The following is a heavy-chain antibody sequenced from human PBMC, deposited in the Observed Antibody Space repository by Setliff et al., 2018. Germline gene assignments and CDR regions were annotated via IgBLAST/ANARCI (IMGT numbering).Heavy chain of an antibody. Sequence: ASVKVSCKVSGYTLTELSRHWVRQAPGKGLEWMGGFDPEDGETIYAQKFQGRVTITRDTSASTAYMELSSLRSEDTAVYYCARDTYIGDFWSGYYIQGRFDPWGQGTLVTVSS. CDR1: GYTLTELS. J-gene: IGHJ5*02. D-gene: IGHD3-3*01. CDR2: FDPEDGET. CDR3: ARDTYIGDFWSGYYIQGRFDP. V-gene: IGHV1-24*01.